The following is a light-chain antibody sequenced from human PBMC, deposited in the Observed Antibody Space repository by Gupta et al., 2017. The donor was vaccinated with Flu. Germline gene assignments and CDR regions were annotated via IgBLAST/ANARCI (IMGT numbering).Light chain of an antibody. J-gene: IGLJ3*02. CDR2: DVS. Sequence: QSALTQPASVSGSPGQSITSSCTGTSSDIGFYNYVSWYQPHPGKAPKLMIYDVSSRPSGVSNRFSGSKSGNTASLTISGLQVEDEADYYCSSYTGSSNVLFGGGTKLAVL. V-gene: IGLV2-14*03. CDR1: SSDIGFYNY. CDR3: SSYTGSSNVL.